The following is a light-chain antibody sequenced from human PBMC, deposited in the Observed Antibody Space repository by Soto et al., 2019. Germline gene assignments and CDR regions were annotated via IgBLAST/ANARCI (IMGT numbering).Light chain of an antibody. J-gene: IGKJ1*01. Sequence: IQLTQSPSSLSASVGDSVTITCRASQSISTWLAWYQQKPGKAPNLLIYDASSLASGVPSRFSGSRSGTEFALTISSLQPDDSATYYCQRYDSPPPTFGQGTKVDI. CDR3: QRYDSPPPT. CDR2: DAS. CDR1: QSISTW. V-gene: IGKV1-5*01.